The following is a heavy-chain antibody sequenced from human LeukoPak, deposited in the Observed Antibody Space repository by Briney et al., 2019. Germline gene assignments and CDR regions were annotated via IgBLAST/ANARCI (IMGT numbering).Heavy chain of an antibody. D-gene: IGHD3-10*01. Sequence: GGSLRLSCAASGFTFRTYWMHWVRHAPEKGLVGVSGISYDGSDTIYADSVKGRFTISRDNAKNKLYLQMNSLRAEDTAVYYCARDASWSQPLDFWGQGTLVTVSS. CDR3: ARDASWSQPLDF. CDR1: GFTFRTYW. CDR2: ISYDGSDT. J-gene: IGHJ4*02. V-gene: IGHV3-74*01.